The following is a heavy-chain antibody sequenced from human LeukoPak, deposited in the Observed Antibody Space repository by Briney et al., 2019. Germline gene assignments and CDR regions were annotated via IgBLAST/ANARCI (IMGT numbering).Heavy chain of an antibody. CDR3: AKDLGQWLVPGGYFDY. CDR2: ISGSGGST. V-gene: IGHV3-23*01. D-gene: IGHD6-19*01. CDR1: GFTFSSYA. Sequence: GGSLRLSCAASGFTFSSYAMSWVRQAPGKGLECVSAISGSGGSTYYADSVKGRFTISRDNSKNTLYLQMNSLRAEDTAVYYCAKDLGQWLVPGGYFDYWGQGTLVTVSS. J-gene: IGHJ4*02.